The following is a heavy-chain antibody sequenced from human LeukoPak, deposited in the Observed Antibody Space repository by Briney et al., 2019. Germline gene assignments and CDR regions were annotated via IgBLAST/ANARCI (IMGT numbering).Heavy chain of an antibody. CDR2: FDPEDGET. CDR3: ATAPDSSGYRGY. D-gene: IGHD3-22*01. CDR1: GYTLTELS. Sequence: ASVKVSCKVSGYTLTELSMHWVRQAPGKGLEWMGGFDPEDGETIYAQKFQGRVTMTEDTSTDTAYMELSSLRSEDTAVYYCATAPDSSGYRGYWGQGTLVTVSS. J-gene: IGHJ4*02. V-gene: IGHV1-24*01.